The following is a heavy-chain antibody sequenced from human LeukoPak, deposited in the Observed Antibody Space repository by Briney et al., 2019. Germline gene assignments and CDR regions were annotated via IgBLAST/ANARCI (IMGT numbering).Heavy chain of an antibody. CDR3: ARNGPYGSAYYNYMDV. Sequence: GGSLRLSCAASGFPFTIYAMSWVRQAPGKGLEWVSSIGGSSTYYADFVKGRFTISRDTSKNTMDLQMNSLRAEDTAVYYCARNGPYGSAYYNYMDVWGKGTTVTVSS. V-gene: IGHV3-23*01. J-gene: IGHJ6*03. D-gene: IGHD3-10*01. CDR1: GFPFTIYA. CDR2: IGGSST.